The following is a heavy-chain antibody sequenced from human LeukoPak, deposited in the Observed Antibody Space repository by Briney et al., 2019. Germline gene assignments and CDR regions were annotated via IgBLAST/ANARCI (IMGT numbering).Heavy chain of an antibody. V-gene: IGHV3-30*02. Sequence: GGSLRLSCAASGFTFSSYGMHWVRQAPGKGLEWGAFIRDDGSNKYYADSVKGRFHISRDNHKNKMYLQMNSLRAEDTAVYYCAKDGQWELLRGGDFDYWGQGTLVTVSS. CDR2: IRDDGSNK. J-gene: IGHJ4*02. D-gene: IGHD1-26*01. CDR3: AKDGQWELLRGGDFDY. CDR1: GFTFSSYG.